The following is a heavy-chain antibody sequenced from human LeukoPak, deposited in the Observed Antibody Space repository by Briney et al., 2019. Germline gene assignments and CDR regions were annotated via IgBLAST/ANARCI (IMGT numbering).Heavy chain of an antibody. CDR1: GGSISSGGYY. CDR3: ARYSYGSTGPFDY. CDR2: IYHSGST. D-gene: IGHD5-18*01. J-gene: IGHJ4*02. V-gene: IGHV4-30-2*01. Sequence: PSETLSLTCTVSGGSISSGGYYWSWIRQPPGKGLEWIGYIYHSGSTYYNPSLKSRVTISVDRSKNQFSLKLSSVTAADTAVYYCARYSYGSTGPFDYWGQGTLVTVSS.